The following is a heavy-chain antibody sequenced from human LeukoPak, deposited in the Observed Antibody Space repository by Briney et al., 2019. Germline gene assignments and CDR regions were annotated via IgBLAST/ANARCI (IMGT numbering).Heavy chain of an antibody. CDR3: AKDPRPVAGTLSTFPGDY. CDR1: GFTFSSYG. J-gene: IGHJ4*02. V-gene: IGHV3-30*02. CDR2: IRYDGSNK. D-gene: IGHD6-19*01. Sequence: PGGSLRLSCAASGFTFSSYGMHWVRQAPGKGLEWVAFIRYDGSNKYYADSVKGRFTISRDNSKNTLYLQMNSLRAEDTAVYYCAKDPRPVAGTLSTFPGDYWGQGTLVTISS.